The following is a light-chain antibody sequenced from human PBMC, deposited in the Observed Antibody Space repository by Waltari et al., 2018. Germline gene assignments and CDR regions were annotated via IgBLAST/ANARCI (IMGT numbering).Light chain of an antibody. CDR3: QNHERLPAT. V-gene: IGKV3-20*01. CDR1: QCVNKY. Sequence: EVVLTQSPGTLSLSPGERATLSCRASQCVNKYSAWYQQRPGQAPRLLIYAASTRATGVPDRFSGSGFGTDFSLTISRLEPEDFAVYFCQNHERLPATFGQGTKVEIK. J-gene: IGKJ1*01. CDR2: AAS.